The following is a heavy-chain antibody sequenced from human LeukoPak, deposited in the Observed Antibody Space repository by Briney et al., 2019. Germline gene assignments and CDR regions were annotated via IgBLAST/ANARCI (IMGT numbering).Heavy chain of an antibody. CDR3: ARALSGCILCFDL. J-gene: IGHJ4*02. CDR2: ISGSGGST. D-gene: IGHD6-19*01. CDR1: GFTFSSYA. V-gene: IGHV3-23*01. Sequence: GGSLRLSCAASGFTFSSYAMSWVRQAPGKGLEWVSAISGSGGSTYYADSVKGRLTISRDNSKNTLYLQMNSLRAEDTAVYYCARALSGCILCFDLWGLGTLVTVSS.